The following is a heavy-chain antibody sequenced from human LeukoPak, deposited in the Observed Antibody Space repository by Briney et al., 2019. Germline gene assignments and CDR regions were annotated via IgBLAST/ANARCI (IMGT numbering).Heavy chain of an antibody. J-gene: IGHJ6*02. D-gene: IGHD3-10*01. CDR1: GFTFSSYG. CDR3: AKPPLGYYYGMDV. CDR2: ISYDGSNK. Sequence: PGRSLRLSCAASGFTFSSYGMHWVRQAPGKGLEWVAVISYDGSNKYYADSVKGRFTISRDNSKNTLYLQMNSLRAEDTAVYYCAKPPLGYYYGMDVWGQGTTVTVSS. V-gene: IGHV3-30*18.